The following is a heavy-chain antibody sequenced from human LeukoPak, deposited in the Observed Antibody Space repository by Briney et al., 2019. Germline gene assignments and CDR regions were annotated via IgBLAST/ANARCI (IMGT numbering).Heavy chain of an antibody. CDR3: AKDWHILTGRNCFDP. J-gene: IGHJ5*02. CDR2: VSSYNGDT. Sequence: GASVKVSCKASGYTFNNYGISWVRQAPGQGLEWMGWVSSYNGDTNYAQKFQGRITMSTDTSTSTAHMELRSLRFDDTAIYYCAKDWHILTGRNCFDPWGQGTLVTVSS. V-gene: IGHV1-18*01. D-gene: IGHD3-9*01. CDR1: GYTFNNYG.